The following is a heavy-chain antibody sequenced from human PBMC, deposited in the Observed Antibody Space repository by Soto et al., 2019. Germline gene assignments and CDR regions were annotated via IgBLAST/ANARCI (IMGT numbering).Heavy chain of an antibody. D-gene: IGHD3-22*01. CDR3: AKGPLRGSSGYYLGFFQH. CDR1: GFTFSSYA. J-gene: IGHJ1*01. Sequence: PGGSLRLSCAASGFTFSSYAMTWVRQAPGKGLEWVSSISVSGAGTYYADSVKGRFTLSRDNSKNTLYLQMNSLRAEDTALYYCAKGPLRGSSGYYLGFFQHWGQGTLVTVSS. V-gene: IGHV3-23*01. CDR2: ISVSGAGT.